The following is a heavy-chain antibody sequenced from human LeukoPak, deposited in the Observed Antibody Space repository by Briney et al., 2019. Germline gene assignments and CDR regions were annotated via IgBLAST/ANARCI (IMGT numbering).Heavy chain of an antibody. CDR2: VRGSDAGT. D-gene: IGHD1-26*01. CDR1: GFTFSSYA. Sequence: GGSLRLSCAASGFTFSSYAMNWVRQAPGKGLEWVSAVRGSDAGTSYADSVKGRFAISRDNSKNTLYLQMNSLRAEDTAVYYCAKNRGGSYYSGSDYWGQGTLVTVSS. V-gene: IGHV3-23*01. CDR3: AKNRGGSYYSGSDY. J-gene: IGHJ4*02.